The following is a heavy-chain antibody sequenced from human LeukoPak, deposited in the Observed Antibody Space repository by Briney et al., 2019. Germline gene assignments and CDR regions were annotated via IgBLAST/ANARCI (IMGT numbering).Heavy chain of an antibody. CDR2: VNPNSGNT. V-gene: IGHV1-8*01. CDR3: ARGQIEFYSGSYGWVDY. CDR1: GYTFTSYD. Sequence: ASVKVSCKASGYTFTSYDINWVRQATGQGLEWMGWVNPNSGNTGYAQKFQGRVTMTRNTSISTAYMELSSLRSEDTAVYYCARGQIEFYSGSYGWVDYWGQGTLVTVSS. J-gene: IGHJ4*02. D-gene: IGHD1-26*01.